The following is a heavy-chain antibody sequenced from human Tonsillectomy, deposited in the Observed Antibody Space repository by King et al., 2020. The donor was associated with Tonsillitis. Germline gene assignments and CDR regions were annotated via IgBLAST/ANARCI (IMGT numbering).Heavy chain of an antibody. Sequence: ITLKESGPVLVKPTETLTLTCTVSGFSLSNTRMGVIWIRQPPGKALEWLAHIFSIDGRSYNPSLKTRLTISKATPRSQVVLTMTNMHPVDTATYYCARVKWIEDATMFGGGIVKYLDYWGQGAPVTVSS. CDR1: GFSLSNTRMG. V-gene: IGHV2-26*01. J-gene: IGHJ4*02. CDR3: ARVKWIEDATMFGGGIVKYLDY. CDR2: IFSIDGR. D-gene: IGHD3-16*02.